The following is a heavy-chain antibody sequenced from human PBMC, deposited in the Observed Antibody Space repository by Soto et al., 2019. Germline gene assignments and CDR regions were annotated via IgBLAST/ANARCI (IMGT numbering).Heavy chain of an antibody. D-gene: IGHD3-16*01. Sequence: QPGGSLRLSCVASGFIFTNYEMNWVRQAPGKGLEWVSYISSRGSGSTMYYADSVKGRFTVSRDNTKNSLFLQMNSLRVDDTAVYYCARGGPRAFDIWGQGIMVTVSS. CDR3: ARGGPRAFDI. V-gene: IGHV3-48*03. CDR1: GFIFTNYE. J-gene: IGHJ3*02. CDR2: ISSRGSGSTM.